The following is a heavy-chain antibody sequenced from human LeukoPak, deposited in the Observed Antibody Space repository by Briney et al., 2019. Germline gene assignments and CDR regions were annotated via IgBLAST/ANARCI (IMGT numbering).Heavy chain of an antibody. Sequence: SETLSLTCTVSGGSISSYYWSWIRQPAGKGLEWIWRIYTSGSTNYNPSLKSRVTMSVDKSKNQFSLQLSSVTAADTAVYYCSRENWNDDGRDAFDIWGQGTMVTVSS. V-gene: IGHV4-4*07. CDR2: IYTSGST. D-gene: IGHD1-1*01. CDR3: SRENWNDDGRDAFDI. J-gene: IGHJ3*02. CDR1: GGSISSYY.